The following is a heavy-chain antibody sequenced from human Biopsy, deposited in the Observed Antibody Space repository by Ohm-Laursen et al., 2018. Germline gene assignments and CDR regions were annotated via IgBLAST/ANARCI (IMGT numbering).Heavy chain of an antibody. V-gene: IGHV2-5*02. CDR2: VYWDDDK. J-gene: IGHJ4*02. D-gene: IGHD3-22*01. Sequence: TQTLTLTCTFSGFSLNPSKVGVGWIRQPPGKALEWLALVYWDDDKRYSPSLKNRLTITKDTSKNQVVLTMTSMDPVDTATYYCAHSSTITTWNYWGQGTLVTVSS. CDR1: GFSLNPSKVG. CDR3: AHSSTITTWNY.